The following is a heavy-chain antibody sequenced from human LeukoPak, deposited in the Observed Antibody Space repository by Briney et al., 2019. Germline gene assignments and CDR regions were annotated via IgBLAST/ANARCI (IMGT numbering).Heavy chain of an antibody. Sequence: SETLSLTCTVSGGSISSNNYYWGWIRQPPGRGLEWIANIYYNGNTYYNSSLKSRVTISVDTSKNQFSLRLSSVTAADTAVYYCASHNYYDNKRLDYWGQGTLVTVSS. D-gene: IGHD3-22*01. V-gene: IGHV4-39*07. J-gene: IGHJ4*02. CDR3: ASHNYYDNKRLDY. CDR1: GGSISSNNYY. CDR2: IYYNGNT.